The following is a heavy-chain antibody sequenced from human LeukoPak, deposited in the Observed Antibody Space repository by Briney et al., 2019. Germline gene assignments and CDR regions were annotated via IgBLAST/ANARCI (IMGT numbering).Heavy chain of an antibody. Sequence: ASVKVSCKASGYTFIDYYIHWVRQAPGQGLEWMGWMNPNSGNTGYAQKFQGRVTMTRNTSISTAYMELSSLRSEDTAVYYCARIKYSSSWYRDYYYGMDVWGQGTTVTVSS. CDR2: MNPNSGNT. CDR1: GYTFIDYY. V-gene: IGHV1-8*02. CDR3: ARIKYSSSWYRDYYYGMDV. J-gene: IGHJ6*02. D-gene: IGHD6-13*01.